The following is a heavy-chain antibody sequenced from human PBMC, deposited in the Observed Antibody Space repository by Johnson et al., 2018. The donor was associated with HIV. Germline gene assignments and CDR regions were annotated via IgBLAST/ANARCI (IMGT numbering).Heavy chain of an antibody. V-gene: IGHV3-30*02. CDR2: IRYDGSNK. D-gene: IGHD1-26*01. CDR3: AKAVAKVGAGMSFDF. Sequence: QVQLVESGGGLIQPGGSLRLSCAVSGLSVSINYITWVRQAPGKGLEWVAFIRYDGSNKYYADSVKGRFTISRDNSKNTLYLQMSSLRAEDTAVYYCAKAVAKVGAGMSFDFWGQGTMVTVSS. J-gene: IGHJ3*01. CDR1: GLSVSINY.